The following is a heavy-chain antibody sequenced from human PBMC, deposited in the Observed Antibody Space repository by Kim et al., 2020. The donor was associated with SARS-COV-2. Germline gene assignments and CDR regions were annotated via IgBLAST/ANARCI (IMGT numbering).Heavy chain of an antibody. CDR2: ISYDGSNK. CDR3: ANDLYRRVDTAMGVPYYYYGMDV. D-gene: IGHD5-18*01. Sequence: GGSLRLSCAASGFTFSSYGMHWVRQAPGKGLEWVAAISYDGSNKYYADSVKGRFTISRDNSKNTLYLQMNSLRAEDTAVYYCANDLYRRVDTAMGVPYYYYGMDVWGQGTTVTVSS. V-gene: IGHV3-30*18. CDR1: GFTFSSYG. J-gene: IGHJ6*02.